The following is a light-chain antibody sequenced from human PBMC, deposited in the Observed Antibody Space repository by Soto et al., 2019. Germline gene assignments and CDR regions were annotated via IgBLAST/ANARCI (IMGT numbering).Light chain of an antibody. CDR3: SSYTSGSYPYV. CDR2: GVT. V-gene: IGLV2-14*01. CDR1: SSDVGAYYS. J-gene: IGLJ1*01. Sequence: QSARSHPGSVCWSPGHAITISCTGTSSDVGAYYSVSWYQHHPGKAPKLIIYGVTNRPSGVSNRFSGSKSGNTASLTISGLHAEDEADYHCSSYTSGSYPYVFGTGTKVTVL.